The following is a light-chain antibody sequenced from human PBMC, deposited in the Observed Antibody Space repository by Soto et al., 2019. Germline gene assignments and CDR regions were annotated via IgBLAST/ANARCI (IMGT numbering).Light chain of an antibody. Sequence: QSVLTQPPSVSAAPGQKVTVSCSGSTSNIESNSVSWYQHLPGTPPKVVIFDNNNRPSAIPDRFSGSKSGTSATLGIAGLQTGDEADYYCGAWDSSLNVFLFDGGTKVTVL. V-gene: IGLV1-51*01. CDR2: DNN. CDR1: TSNIESNS. J-gene: IGLJ3*02. CDR3: GAWDSSLNVFL.